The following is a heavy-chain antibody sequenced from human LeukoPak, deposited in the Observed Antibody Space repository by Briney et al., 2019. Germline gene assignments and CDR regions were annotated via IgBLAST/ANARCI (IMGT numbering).Heavy chain of an antibody. CDR2: MYYSGST. J-gene: IGHJ4*02. Sequence: PSETLSLTCSVSGTSMTNTPSYWGWVRHSPGKGLEWIATMYYSGSTYYNPSLKSRVTISVDTSKNQFSLKLSSVTAADTAVYYCALLVMGRTFDYWGQGTLVTVSS. D-gene: IGHD2-8*01. CDR1: GTSMTNTPSY. CDR3: ALLVMGRTFDY. V-gene: IGHV4-39*07.